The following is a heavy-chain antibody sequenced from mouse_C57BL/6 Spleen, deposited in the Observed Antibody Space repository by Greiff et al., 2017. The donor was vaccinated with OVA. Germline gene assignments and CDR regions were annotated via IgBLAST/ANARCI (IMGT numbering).Heavy chain of an antibody. Sequence: QVQLQQPGAELVKPGASVKLSCKASGYTFTSYWMHWVKQRPGQGLEWIGMIHPNSGSTNYNEKFKSKATLTVDKSSSTAYMQLSSLTSEDSAVYYCARSGSNYYFDDWGQGTTLTVSS. CDR1: GYTFTSYW. D-gene: IGHD2-5*01. J-gene: IGHJ2*01. CDR3: ARSGSNYYFDD. CDR2: IHPNSGST. V-gene: IGHV1-64*01.